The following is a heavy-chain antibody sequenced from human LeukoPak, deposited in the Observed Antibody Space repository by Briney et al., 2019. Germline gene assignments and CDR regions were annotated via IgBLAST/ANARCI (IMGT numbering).Heavy chain of an antibody. CDR1: GYSISSGYY. J-gene: IGHJ3*02. CDR2: IYHSGST. CDR3: AREMATIYAFDI. Sequence: PSETLSLTCTVSGYSISSGYYWGWIRQPPGKGLEWIGIIYHSGSTYYNASLKSRVTISVDTSKNQFSLKLSSVTAADTAVYYCAREMATIYAFDIWGQGTMVTVSS. D-gene: IGHD5-24*01. V-gene: IGHV4-38-2*02.